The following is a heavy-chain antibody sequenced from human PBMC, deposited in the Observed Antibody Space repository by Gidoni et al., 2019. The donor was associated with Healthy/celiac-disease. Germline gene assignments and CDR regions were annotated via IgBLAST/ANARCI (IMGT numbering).Heavy chain of an antibody. CDR2: IKSKTDGGTT. V-gene: IGHV3-15*01. CDR3: TTGITIFGVVTSYYFDY. CDR1: GFTFSNAW. Sequence: EVQLVESGGGLVKPGGSLRLSCAASGFTFSNAWMSWVRQAPGKGLEWVGRIKSKTDGGTTDYAAPVKGRFTISRDDSKNTLYLQMNSLKTEDTAVYYCTTGITIFGVVTSYYFDYWGQGTLVTVSS. J-gene: IGHJ4*02. D-gene: IGHD3-3*01.